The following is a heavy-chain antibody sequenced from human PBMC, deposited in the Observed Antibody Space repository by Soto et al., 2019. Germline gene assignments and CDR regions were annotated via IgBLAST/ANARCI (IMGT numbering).Heavy chain of an antibody. J-gene: IGHJ2*01. D-gene: IGHD3-10*01. Sequence: EVQLVESGGKLVQPGGSLTLSCAASGFTFKNHWMHWVRQAPGKGPVWVSRIHYDGSNTRYADSVNGRFTISRDNAKNTLYLHLSSLKVDDTAAYYCARDLYNFSSGSARGGHWYFDLWGRGTLVTVSS. CDR2: IHYDGSNT. CDR1: GFTFKNHW. CDR3: ARDLYNFSSGSARGGHWYFDL. V-gene: IGHV3-74*01.